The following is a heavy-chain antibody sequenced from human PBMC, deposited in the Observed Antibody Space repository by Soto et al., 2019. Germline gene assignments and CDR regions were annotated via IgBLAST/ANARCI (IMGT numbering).Heavy chain of an antibody. CDR2: IGRNSGAL. Sequence: PGGSLRLSCAASGFSFHDTAMHWVRQAPGKGLEWVSSIGRNSGALAYADSVKCRFTISRDEARSSLYLQLNSLRTEDTALYFCAKGRRMIMKAFFVSWGPGTMVTVSS. CDR1: GFSFHDTA. CDR3: AKGRRMIMKAFFVS. J-gene: IGHJ4*02. V-gene: IGHV3-9*01. D-gene: IGHD3-16*01.